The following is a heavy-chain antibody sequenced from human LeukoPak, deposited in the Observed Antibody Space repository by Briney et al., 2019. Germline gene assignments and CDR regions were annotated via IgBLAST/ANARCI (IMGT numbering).Heavy chain of an antibody. Sequence: ASVKVSCKASGYTFTSYAMNWVRQAPGQGLEWMGRINPNSGYTNYAQKFQGRVTMTRDTSISTAYMELSRLRSDDTAVYYCARDYCSSTSCLFDYWGQGTLVTVSS. D-gene: IGHD2-2*01. J-gene: IGHJ4*02. CDR1: GYTFTSYA. CDR3: ARDYCSSTSCLFDY. V-gene: IGHV1-2*06. CDR2: INPNSGYT.